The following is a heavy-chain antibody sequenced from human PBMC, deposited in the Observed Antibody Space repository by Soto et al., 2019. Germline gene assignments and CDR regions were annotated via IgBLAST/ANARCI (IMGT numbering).Heavy chain of an antibody. J-gene: IGHJ4*02. CDR1: GYTFRDYD. Sequence: QVQLVQSGAEVNKPGASVVVSCKASGYTFRDYDINWVRQASGQGLEWMGWMNPNSGNTAYAQKFQGRVTMTGDTTTNTAYMELSSLTSADTAVYYCTRRARIGKQLWLPFDSWAQGTLVTVSS. CDR3: TRRARIGKQLWLPFDS. D-gene: IGHD3-22*01. V-gene: IGHV1-8*01. CDR2: MNPNSGNT.